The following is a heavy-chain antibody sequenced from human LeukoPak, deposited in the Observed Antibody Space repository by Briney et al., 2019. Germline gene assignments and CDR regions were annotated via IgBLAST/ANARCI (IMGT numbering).Heavy chain of an antibody. CDR3: ARHGGLRGYYFDY. V-gene: IGHV4-59*08. J-gene: IGHJ4*02. CDR1: GGSISSYY. Sequence: SETLSLTCTVSGGSISSYYWSWIRQPPGEGLEWIGYIYYSGSTNYNPSLKSRVTISVDTSKNQFSLKLSSVTAADTAVYYCARHGGLRGYYFDYWGQGTLVTVSS. D-gene: IGHD3-16*01. CDR2: IYYSGST.